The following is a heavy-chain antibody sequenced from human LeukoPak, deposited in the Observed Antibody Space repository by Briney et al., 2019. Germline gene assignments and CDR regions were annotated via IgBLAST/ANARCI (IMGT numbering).Heavy chain of an antibody. Sequence: GRSLRLSCAASGFTFSSFGMHWVRQAPGKGLEWVAIISYDENNEYYGDSVKGRFTISRDNSKNTLYLQMNSLRAEDTAVYYCAGSTVYYYYMDVWGKGTTVTVSS. CDR3: AGSTVYYYYMDV. J-gene: IGHJ6*03. V-gene: IGHV3-30*03. CDR1: GFTFSSFG. D-gene: IGHD2-8*02. CDR2: ISYDENNE.